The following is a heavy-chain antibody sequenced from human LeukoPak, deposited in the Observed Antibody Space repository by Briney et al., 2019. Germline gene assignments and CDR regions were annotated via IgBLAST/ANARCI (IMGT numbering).Heavy chain of an antibody. D-gene: IGHD3-10*01. CDR3: AKDPPVGGP. CDR1: GFTFSHYA. V-gene: IGHV3-30-3*01. J-gene: IGHJ5*02. Sequence: PGGSLRLSCAASGFTFSHYAMHWVRQAPGKGLEWVAVISYHGIDKYYADSVKGRFTISRDNSKNALYLQMNSLRAEDTAVYYCAKDPPVGGPWGQGTLVTVSS. CDR2: ISYHGIDK.